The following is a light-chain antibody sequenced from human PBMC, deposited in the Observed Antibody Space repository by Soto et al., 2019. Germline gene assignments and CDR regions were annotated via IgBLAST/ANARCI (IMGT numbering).Light chain of an antibody. V-gene: IGKV3-20*01. CDR3: QQYDRTPYT. Sequence: EIVLTQSPGTLSLSPGERATLSCRASQSVSSTYLAWYQQRPGQTPRRLIYGASSRATGIPDRFSGSGSATEFTLTIRRLEPEDFAVYYCQQYDRTPYTFGQGTKLEIK. J-gene: IGKJ2*01. CDR1: QSVSSTY. CDR2: GAS.